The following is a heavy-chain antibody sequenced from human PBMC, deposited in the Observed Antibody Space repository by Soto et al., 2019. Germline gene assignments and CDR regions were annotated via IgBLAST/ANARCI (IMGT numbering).Heavy chain of an antibody. Sequence: GASVKVSCKASGYTFTGYYMHWVRQAPGQGLEWMGWINPNSGGTNYAQKFQGWVTMTRDTSISTAYMELSRLRSDDTAVYYCARGGPFWSNANWFDPWGQGTLVTVSS. CDR3: ARGGPFWSNANWFDP. CDR2: INPNSGGT. J-gene: IGHJ5*02. CDR1: GYTFTGYY. D-gene: IGHD3-3*01. V-gene: IGHV1-2*04.